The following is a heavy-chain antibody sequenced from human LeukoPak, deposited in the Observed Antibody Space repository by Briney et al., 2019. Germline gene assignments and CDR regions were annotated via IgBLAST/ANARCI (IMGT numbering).Heavy chain of an antibody. V-gene: IGHV1-8*03. CDR1: GYTFTSYD. D-gene: IGHD6-6*01. CDR2: MNPNSGNT. CDR3: ARLGIAARNAFDI. Sequence: ASVKVSCKASGYTFTSYDINWVRQATGQGLEWMGWMNPNSGNTGYAQKFQGRVTITRNTSISTAYMELSSLRSEDTAVYYCARLGIAARNAFDIWGQGTMVTVSS. J-gene: IGHJ3*02.